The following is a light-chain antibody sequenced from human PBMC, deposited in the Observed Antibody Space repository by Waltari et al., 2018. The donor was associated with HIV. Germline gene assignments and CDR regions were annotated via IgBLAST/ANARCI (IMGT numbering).Light chain of an antibody. CDR3: CSYAGSSTVV. J-gene: IGLJ2*01. CDR2: EVN. CDR1: RWDVNAYNY. Sequence: QSALSQTPSASGSPGQSVTISCTGSRWDVNAYNYVSWYQQYPGKAPRLIIYEVNMRPSGVPDRFSGSKSGATASLTISGLQPEDEADYYCCSYAGSSTVVFGGGTKLTVL. V-gene: IGLV2-8*01.